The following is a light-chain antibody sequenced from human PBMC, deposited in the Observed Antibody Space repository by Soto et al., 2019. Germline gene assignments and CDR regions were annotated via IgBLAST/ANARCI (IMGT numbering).Light chain of an antibody. CDR3: QQRSTWPST. V-gene: IGKV3-11*01. CDR2: DAS. Sequence: EIVLTQSPATLSLSPGERATLSCRASQSVSSYLAWYQQKPDQAPRLLIYDASNRATGIPARFSGSGSGPDFTLTISSLEPEDCAVYYCQQRSTWPSTFDGGTKVEIK. J-gene: IGKJ4*01. CDR1: QSVSSY.